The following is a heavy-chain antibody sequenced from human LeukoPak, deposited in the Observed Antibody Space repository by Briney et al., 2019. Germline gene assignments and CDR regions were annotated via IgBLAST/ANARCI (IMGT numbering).Heavy chain of an antibody. V-gene: IGHV5-51*01. CDR1: GYSFTSYW. J-gene: IGHJ4*02. D-gene: IGHD1-26*01. Sequence: GASLQISCKGSGYSFTSYWMGGVRQLPGKGLEWMGIIYPGDSDTRYSPSFQGQVTISADKSISTAYLQWSSLKASDTAMYYCARLYSGSLQIFDYWGQGTLVTVSS. CDR2: IYPGDSDT. CDR3: ARLYSGSLQIFDY.